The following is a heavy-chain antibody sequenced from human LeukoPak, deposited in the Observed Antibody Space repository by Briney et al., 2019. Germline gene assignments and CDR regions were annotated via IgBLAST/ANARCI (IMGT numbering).Heavy chain of an antibody. J-gene: IGHJ6*04. Sequence: GASVKVSCKASGYTFTRHFMHWVRQAPGQGLEWMGLINPSGGTTRYAQKFQGRVTMTRDTSTSTVYMELSSLRSEDTAVYYCAVVNYDFWSGYSADVWGKGTTVTVSS. CDR1: GYTFTRHF. D-gene: IGHD3-3*01. V-gene: IGHV1-46*01. CDR3: AVVNYDFWSGYSADV. CDR2: INPSGGTT.